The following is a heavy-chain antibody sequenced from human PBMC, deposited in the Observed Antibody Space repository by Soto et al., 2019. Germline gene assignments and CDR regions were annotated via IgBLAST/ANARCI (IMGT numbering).Heavy chain of an antibody. CDR1: GFTFSSYG. Sequence: PGGSLRLSCAASGFTFSSYGMHWVRQAPGKGLEWVAVISYDGSNKYYADSVKGRFTISRDNSKNTLYLQMNSLRAEDTAVYYCAKVRVGSEXQWLVRERNYYYYGMDVWGQGTTVTVSS. CDR3: AKVRVGSEXQWLVRERNYYYYGMDV. CDR2: ISYDGSNK. J-gene: IGHJ6*02. V-gene: IGHV3-30*18. D-gene: IGHD6-19*01.